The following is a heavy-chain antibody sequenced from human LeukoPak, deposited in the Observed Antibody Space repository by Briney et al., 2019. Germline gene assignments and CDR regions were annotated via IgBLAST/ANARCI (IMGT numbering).Heavy chain of an antibody. CDR3: AKDGQLWLMYYYYYMDV. J-gene: IGHJ6*03. V-gene: IGHV3-30*02. CDR2: IRYDGSNK. D-gene: IGHD5-18*01. Sequence: QPGRSLRLSCAASGFTFSSYGMHWVRQAPGKGLEWVAFIRYDGSNKYYADSVKGRFTISRDNSKNTLYLQMNSLRAEDTAVYYCAKDGQLWLMYYYYYMDVWGKGTTVTISS. CDR1: GFTFSSYG.